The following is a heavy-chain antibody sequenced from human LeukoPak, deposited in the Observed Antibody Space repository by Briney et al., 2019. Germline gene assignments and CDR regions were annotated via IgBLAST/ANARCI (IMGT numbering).Heavy chain of an antibody. V-gene: IGHV4-59*01. CDR3: ARGYSGYAYAYYYFDY. D-gene: IGHD5-12*01. J-gene: IGHJ4*02. CDR1: GGSISSYY. Sequence: SETLSLTCTVSGGSISSYYWSWIRQPPGKGLEWIGYIYYSGSTNYNPSLKSRVTISVDTSKNQFSLKLSSVTAADTAVYYCARGYSGYAYAYYYFDYWGQGTLVTVSS. CDR2: IYYSGST.